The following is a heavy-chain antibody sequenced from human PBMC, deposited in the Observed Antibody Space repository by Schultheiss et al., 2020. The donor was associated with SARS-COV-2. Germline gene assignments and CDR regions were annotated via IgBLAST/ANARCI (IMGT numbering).Heavy chain of an antibody. CDR1: GYTFTSYG. D-gene: IGHD6-13*01. Sequence: ASVKVSCKASGYTFTSYGINWVRQATGQGPEWMGWINPNSGGTNYAQKFQGRVTMTRDTSISTAYMELSRLRSDDTAVYYCARDPYSSSWYLGASGEPPKMDVWGQGTTVTVSS. CDR2: INPNSGGT. J-gene: IGHJ6*02. CDR3: ARDPYSSSWYLGASGEPPKMDV. V-gene: IGHV1-2*02.